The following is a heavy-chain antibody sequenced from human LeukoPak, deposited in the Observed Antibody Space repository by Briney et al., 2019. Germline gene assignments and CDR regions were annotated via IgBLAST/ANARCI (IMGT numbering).Heavy chain of an antibody. CDR3: ARAPPDYCSSTSCQNYYYGMDV. CDR1: GGSFSGYY. CDR2: INHSGST. J-gene: IGHJ6*02. D-gene: IGHD2-2*01. V-gene: IGHV4-34*01. Sequence: SETLSLTCAVYGGSFSGYYWSWIRQPPGKGLEWIGEINHSGSTNYNPSLKSRVTISVDTSKNQFSLKLSSVTAADTAVYYCARAPPDYCSSTSCQNYYYGMDVSGQGTTVTVSS.